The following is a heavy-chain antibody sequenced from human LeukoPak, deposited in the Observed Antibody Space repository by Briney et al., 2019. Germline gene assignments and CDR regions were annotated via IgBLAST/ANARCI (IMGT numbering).Heavy chain of an antibody. J-gene: IGHJ6*02. CDR3: ARDSSIAVAGTLYYYYYYGMDV. CDR1: GFTFSSYS. CDR2: ISSSSSYI. D-gene: IGHD6-19*01. V-gene: IGHV3-21*01. Sequence: GGSLRLSCAASGFTFSSYSMNWVRQAPGKGLEWVSSISSSSSYIYYADSVKGRFTISRDNAKNSLYLQMNSLRAEDTAVYYCARDSSIAVAGTLYYYYYYGMDVWGQGTTVTVSS.